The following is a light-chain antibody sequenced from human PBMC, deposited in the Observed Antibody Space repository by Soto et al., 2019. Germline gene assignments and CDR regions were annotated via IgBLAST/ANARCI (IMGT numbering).Light chain of an antibody. CDR2: KND. V-gene: IGLV6-57*04. Sequence: NFLLTQPHSWSESPGKTVTISCTRSSGSIASNHVQWYQQRPGSAPTTMIYKNDQRPSGFPDRFSGSIDSSSNSASLTISGLKTEDEADYYCQSYDTKSVVLGGGTKLTVL. CDR3: QSYDTKSVV. CDR1: SGSIASNH. J-gene: IGLJ2*01.